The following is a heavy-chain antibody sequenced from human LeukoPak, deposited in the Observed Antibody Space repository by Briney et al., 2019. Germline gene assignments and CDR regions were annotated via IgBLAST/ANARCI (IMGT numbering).Heavy chain of an antibody. CDR3: AKVRDTRDWYKDAFDI. CDR2: ITGTGGST. Sequence: GGSLRLSCAASGFTFTSYAMSWVRQAPGKGLEWVSAITGTGGSTYYAASVKGRFTVSRDKSKNTLYLQMSSLRAEDTAMYYCAKVRDTRDWYKDAFDIWGQGTRVTVSS. D-gene: IGHD6-19*01. CDR1: GFTFTSYA. V-gene: IGHV3-23*01. J-gene: IGHJ3*02.